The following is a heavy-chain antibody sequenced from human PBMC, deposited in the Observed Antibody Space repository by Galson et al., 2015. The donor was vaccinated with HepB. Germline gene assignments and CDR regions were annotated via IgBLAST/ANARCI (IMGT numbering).Heavy chain of an antibody. CDR3: AREKDSDYWFGP. D-gene: IGHD4-11*01. CDR2: VYPRAETS. J-gene: IGHJ5*02. V-gene: IGHV1-46*01. CDR1: GYTFSSYY. Sequence: SVKVSCKASGYTFSSYYIHWVRQAPGQGLESVGVVYPRAETSAYARNFRGRVTLTIATPTSTAYIELNDLSSEDTAVYFCAREKDSDYWFGPWGQGTLVTVSP.